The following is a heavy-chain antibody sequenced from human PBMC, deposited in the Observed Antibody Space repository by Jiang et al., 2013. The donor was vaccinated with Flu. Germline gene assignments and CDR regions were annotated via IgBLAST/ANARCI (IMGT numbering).Heavy chain of an antibody. J-gene: IGHJ6*02. CDR2: IYYSGST. V-gene: IGHV4-61*01. CDR1: GSVSSGSYY. CDR3: ARDGSGWDPYYYYGMDV. D-gene: IGHD6-19*01. Sequence: GSVSSGSYYWSWIRQPPGKGLEWIGYIYYSGSTNYNPSLKSRVTISVDTSKNQFSLKLSSVTAADTAVYYCARDGSGWDPYYYYGMDVWGQGTTVTVSS.